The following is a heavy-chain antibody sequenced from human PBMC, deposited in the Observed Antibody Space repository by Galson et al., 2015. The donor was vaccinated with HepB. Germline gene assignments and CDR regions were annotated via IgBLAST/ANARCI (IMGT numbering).Heavy chain of an antibody. D-gene: IGHD6-13*01. Sequence: SLRLSCAASGFAFGNYGMHWVRQAPGKGLEWMALIWKDGSNKHYADSLKGRFRISRDSAQNTLFLEADSLRAEDTAVYYCAREDATITVAALEYWGQGVLVTVSS. CDR1: GFAFGNYG. J-gene: IGHJ4*02. V-gene: IGHV3-33*01. CDR3: AREDATITVAALEY. CDR2: IWKDGSNK.